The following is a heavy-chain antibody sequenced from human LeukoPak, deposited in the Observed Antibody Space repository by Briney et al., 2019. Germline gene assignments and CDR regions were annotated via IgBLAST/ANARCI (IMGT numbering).Heavy chain of an antibody. D-gene: IGHD5-12*01. J-gene: IGHJ4*02. Sequence: PGGSLRLSCAAYGFTFSSYGMHWVRQAPGKGLEWVAFIRYDGSNKYYADSVKGQFTIPRDNSKNTLYLQMNSLRAEDTAVYYCARDGSGYSGYGYFDYWGQGTLVTVSS. CDR2: IRYDGSNK. V-gene: IGHV3-30*02. CDR3: ARDGSGYSGYGYFDY. CDR1: GFTFSSYG.